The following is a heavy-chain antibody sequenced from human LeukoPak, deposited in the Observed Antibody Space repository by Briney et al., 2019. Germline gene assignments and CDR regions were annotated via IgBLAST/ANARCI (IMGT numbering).Heavy chain of an antibody. CDR2: ISGSGGST. V-gene: IGHV3-23*01. J-gene: IGHJ4*02. CDR3: AKDSITYYYGSGSYYFDY. Sequence: GGSLRLSCAASGFTFSSYAMSWVRQAPGKGLEWVSAISGSGGSTYYADSVKGRFTISRDNSKNTLYLQINSLRAEDTAVYYCAKDSITYYYGSGSYYFDYWGQGTLVTVSS. CDR1: GFTFSSYA. D-gene: IGHD3-10*01.